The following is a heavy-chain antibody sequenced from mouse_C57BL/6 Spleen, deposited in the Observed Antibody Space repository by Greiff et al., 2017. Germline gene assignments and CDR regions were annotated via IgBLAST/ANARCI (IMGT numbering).Heavy chain of an antibody. CDR1: GYAFSSSW. CDR2: IYPGDGDT. D-gene: IGHD4-1*01. CDR3: ANWDPMDY. Sequence: VQLQQSGPELVKPGASVKISCKASGYAFSSSWMNWVKQRPGKGLEWIGRIYPGDGDTNYNGKFKGKATLTADKSSSTAYMQLSSLTSEDSAVYFCANWDPMDYWGQGTSVTVSS. J-gene: IGHJ4*01. V-gene: IGHV1-82*01.